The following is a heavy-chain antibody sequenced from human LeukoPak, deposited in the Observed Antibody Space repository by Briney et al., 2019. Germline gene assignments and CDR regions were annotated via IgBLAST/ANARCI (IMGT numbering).Heavy chain of an antibody. CDR2: INPNSGGT. Sequence: ASVKVSCKASGYTFTGYYMHWVRQAPGQGLEWMGWINPNSGGTNYAQKFQGRVTMTRDTSISTAYMELSRLRSDDTAVYYCARENIRWPLAFDIWGQGTMVTVSS. D-gene: IGHD5-24*01. V-gene: IGHV1-2*02. J-gene: IGHJ3*02. CDR1: GYTFTGYY. CDR3: ARENIRWPLAFDI.